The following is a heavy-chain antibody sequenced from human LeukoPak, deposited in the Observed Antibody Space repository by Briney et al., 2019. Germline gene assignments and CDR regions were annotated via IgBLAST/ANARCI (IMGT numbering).Heavy chain of an antibody. V-gene: IGHV3-48*01. Sequence: GGSLRLSCAASGFTFSTYNMAWVRQGPGKGLEWVSYISGSGLTIYYADSVKGRFTISRDNAKSSLYLQMDSLRAEDTAIYYCARGAGSEGWGLPTPDFWGQGTLVTVSS. CDR3: ARGAGSEGWGLPTPDF. CDR2: ISGSGLTI. D-gene: IGHD1-26*01. J-gene: IGHJ4*02. CDR1: GFTFSTYN.